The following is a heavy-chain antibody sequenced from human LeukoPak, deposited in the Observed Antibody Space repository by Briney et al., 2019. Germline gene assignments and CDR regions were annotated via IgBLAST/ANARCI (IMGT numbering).Heavy chain of an antibody. CDR2: ISYDGNNK. CDR1: GFTFSSHG. Sequence: PGGSLRLSCAASGFTFSSHGMHWVRQAPGRGLEWVAVISYDGNNKYYADSVKGRFTISRDNSKSTLYLQVDSLRAEDTAVYYCAKIAFSGSYYGGFDYWGQGTLVTVPS. V-gene: IGHV3-30*18. CDR3: AKIAFSGSYYGGFDY. D-gene: IGHD1-26*01. J-gene: IGHJ4*02.